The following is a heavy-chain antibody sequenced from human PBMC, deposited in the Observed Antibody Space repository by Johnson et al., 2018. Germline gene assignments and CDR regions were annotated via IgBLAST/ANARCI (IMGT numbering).Heavy chain of an antibody. CDR1: GFTFRYYD. V-gene: IGHV3-48*01. Sequence: VQLVESGGGLVQPGGSLRLSCAASGFTFRYYDMNWVCQAPGKGLEWVSYISSSRTTIYSADSGKGRFTISRDNATNSRYRQMNRLRAADTAVYYWSRGTPARDGDYVIGDAFDIWGLGTMVTVSS. D-gene: IGHD4-17*01. J-gene: IGHJ3*02. CDR3: SRGTPARDGDYVIGDAFDI. CDR2: ISSSRTTI.